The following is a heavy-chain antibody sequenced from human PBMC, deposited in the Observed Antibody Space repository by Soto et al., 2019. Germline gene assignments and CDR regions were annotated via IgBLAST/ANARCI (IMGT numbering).Heavy chain of an antibody. D-gene: IGHD2-8*01. CDR1: GYTFTDFY. Sequence: EASVKVSCKASGYTFTDFYMHWVRQAPGQGLEWMGWINPNSGGTNYAQKFQGRVTMTRDTSISTAYMELNRLRSDDTAVYYCTFPRRGVLYWGQGTLVTVSS. V-gene: IGHV1-2*02. CDR3: TFPRRGVLY. J-gene: IGHJ4*02. CDR2: INPNSGGT.